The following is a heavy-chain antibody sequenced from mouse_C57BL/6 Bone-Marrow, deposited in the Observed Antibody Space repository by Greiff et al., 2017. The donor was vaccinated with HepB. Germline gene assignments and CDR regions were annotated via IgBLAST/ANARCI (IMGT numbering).Heavy chain of an antibody. J-gene: IGHJ3*01. CDR1: GYTFTSYW. D-gene: IGHD2-4*01. V-gene: IGHV1-64*01. CDR3: AREGNYDYRY. Sequence: QVQLKQPGAELVKPGASVKLSCKASGYTFTSYWMHWVKQRPGQGLEWIGMIHPNSGSTNYTEKFKSKATLTVDKSSSTAYMQLSSLTSEDSAVYYCAREGNYDYRYWGQGTLVTVSA. CDR2: IHPNSGST.